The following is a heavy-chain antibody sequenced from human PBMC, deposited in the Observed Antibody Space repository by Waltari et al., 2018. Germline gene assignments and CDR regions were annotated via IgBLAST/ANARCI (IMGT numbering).Heavy chain of an antibody. CDR2: IWYDGSKE. Sequence: QVQLVESGGGVVQHGRSLRLSCVVSGFTFSGPNMHWVRQSPGKGLEWVADIWYDGSKENYVDSVKGRFRISRDNSKNTVYLQLDRVSADDTAVYFCARGRYSSSSYIDYWGRGTLVTVSS. V-gene: IGHV3-33*01. J-gene: IGHJ4*02. D-gene: IGHD6-6*01. CDR1: GFTFSGPN. CDR3: ARGRYSSSSYIDY.